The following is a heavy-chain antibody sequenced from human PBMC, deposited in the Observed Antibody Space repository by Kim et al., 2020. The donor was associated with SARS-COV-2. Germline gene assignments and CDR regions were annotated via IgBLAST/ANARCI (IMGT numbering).Heavy chain of an antibody. Sequence: GGSPRLSCAASGFTFSSYGMHWVRQAPGKGLEWVAVIWYDGSNKYYADSVKGRFTISRDNSKNTLYLQMNSLRAEDTAVYYCAKQLRYFDWLLVYYYGMDVWGQGTTVTVSS. D-gene: IGHD3-9*01. CDR2: IWYDGSNK. CDR1: GFTFSSYG. CDR3: AKQLRYFDWLLVYYYGMDV. V-gene: IGHV3-33*06. J-gene: IGHJ6*02.